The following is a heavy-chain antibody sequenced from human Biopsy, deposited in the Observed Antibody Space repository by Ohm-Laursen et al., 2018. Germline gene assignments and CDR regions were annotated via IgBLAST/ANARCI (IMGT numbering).Heavy chain of an antibody. V-gene: IGHV4-34*01. CDR2: INHSGSN. D-gene: IGHD2-21*02. J-gene: IGHJ6*02. CDR3: ARGRGYCGGDCYPTYYYNYGMDV. Sequence: SETLSLTCAVFGVSFSGYYWSWIRQPPGQGLVWIGEINHSGSNNNNPSLNSLVTISVDTSKNQYSLKVSSVTAADTAVYYCARGRGYCGGDCYPTYYYNYGMDVWGQGTTVTVSS. CDR1: GVSFSGYY.